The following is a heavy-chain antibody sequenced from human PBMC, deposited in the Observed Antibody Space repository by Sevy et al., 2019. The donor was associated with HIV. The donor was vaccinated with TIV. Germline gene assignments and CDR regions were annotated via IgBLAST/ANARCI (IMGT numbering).Heavy chain of an antibody. CDR1: GFTFSANW. CDR2: IKGDESDK. V-gene: IGHV3-7*01. D-gene: IGHD3-16*01. Sequence: GESLKISCAASGFTFSANWMNWVRQAPGKGLEWVANIKGDESDKHYVDSVEGRFTISRDNAKNLLYLQMNSLRVEDTAVYYCAHETFGRFESWGQGTLVTVSS. J-gene: IGHJ4*02. CDR3: AHETFGRFES.